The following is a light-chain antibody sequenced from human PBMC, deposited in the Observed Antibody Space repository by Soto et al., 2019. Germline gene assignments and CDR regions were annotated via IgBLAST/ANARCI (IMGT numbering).Light chain of an antibody. CDR3: QQRSTWPRT. CDR1: QSVGSY. V-gene: IGKV3-11*01. J-gene: IGKJ1*01. Sequence: EIVLTQSPATLSLSPGERATLSCRASQSVGSYLAWYQQKPGQAHRLLIYEASKRATGIPARYSGNGSGTDITLTTSSLEPEDIAVYYCQQRSTWPRTFDQGTKVEIK. CDR2: EAS.